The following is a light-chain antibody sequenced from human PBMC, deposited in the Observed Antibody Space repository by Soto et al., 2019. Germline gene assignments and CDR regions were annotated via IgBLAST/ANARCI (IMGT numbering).Light chain of an antibody. Sequence: QLVLTQPPSVSGAPGQRVTISCTGSSSNIGAGYDVHWYQQLPGTAPKLLIYGNSNRPSGVPDRFSGSKSGTSASLAITGLQAEDEADYYYQSYDSSLSGWVFGTGTKLTVL. V-gene: IGLV1-40*01. CDR1: SSNIGAGYD. CDR2: GNS. J-gene: IGLJ1*01. CDR3: QSYDSSLSGWV.